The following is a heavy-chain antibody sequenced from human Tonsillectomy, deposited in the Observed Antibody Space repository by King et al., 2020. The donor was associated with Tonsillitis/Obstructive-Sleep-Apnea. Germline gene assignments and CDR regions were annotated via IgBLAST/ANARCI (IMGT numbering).Heavy chain of an antibody. D-gene: IGHD4-23*01. CDR2: IYHRGST. J-gene: IGHJ3*02. CDR1: GGSISSSNW. Sequence: VQLQESGPGLVKPSGTLSLTCAVSGGSISSSNWWSWVRQPPGKGLEWIVEIYHRGSTNYTPSLKNRVTISVDKSKNQFSLKLSSVTAADTAVYYCARGGTTVVIDAFDIWGQGTMVTVSS. CDR3: ARGGTTVVIDAFDI. V-gene: IGHV4-4*02.